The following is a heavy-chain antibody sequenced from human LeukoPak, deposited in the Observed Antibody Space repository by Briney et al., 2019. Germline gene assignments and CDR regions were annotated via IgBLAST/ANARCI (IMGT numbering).Heavy chain of an antibody. CDR3: ARHSRRGYSYGHVDY. Sequence: SETLSLTCTVSGGSISSCYWSWIRQPPGKGLEWIGYIYYSGSTNYNPSLKSRVTISVDTSKNQFSLKLSSVTAADTAVYYCARHSRRGYSYGHVDYWGQGTLVTVSS. CDR1: GGSISSCY. J-gene: IGHJ4*02. CDR2: IYYSGST. V-gene: IGHV4-59*08. D-gene: IGHD5-18*01.